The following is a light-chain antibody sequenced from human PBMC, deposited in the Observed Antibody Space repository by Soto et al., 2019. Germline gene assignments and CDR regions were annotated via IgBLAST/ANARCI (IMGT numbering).Light chain of an antibody. Sequence: QSALTQPRSVSGPPGQSVSISCSGTSSDVGTYNYVSWYQQHPGKAPKLMIYDVSKRPSGVPDRFSGSKSGNTASLTISGLQAEDEADYYCISYTGSSTSYVFGTGTKVTVL. CDR2: DVS. CDR1: SSDVGTYNY. V-gene: IGLV2-11*01. J-gene: IGLJ1*01. CDR3: ISYTGSSTSYV.